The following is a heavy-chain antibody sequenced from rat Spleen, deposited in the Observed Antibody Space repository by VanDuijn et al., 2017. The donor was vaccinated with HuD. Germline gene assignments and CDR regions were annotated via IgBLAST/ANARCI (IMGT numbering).Heavy chain of an antibody. CDR2: ISSGGGGT. J-gene: IGHJ2*01. CDR1: GFTFSSFP. Sequence: EVQLVESDGGLVQPGRSLKLSCAASGFTFSSFPMAWVRQAPKKGLEWVASISSGGGGTYCPDSVKGRFTISRDNAKSTLYLQMNSLRPEDTATYYCARHVDYWGQGVMVTVSS. CDR3: ARHVDY. V-gene: IGHV5-22*01.